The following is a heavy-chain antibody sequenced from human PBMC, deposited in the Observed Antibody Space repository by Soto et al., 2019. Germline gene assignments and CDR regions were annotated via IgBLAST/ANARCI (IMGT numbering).Heavy chain of an antibody. V-gene: IGHV3-23*01. J-gene: IGHJ2*01. CDR1: GFTFSIYA. Sequence: RGSLRLSCAASGFTFSIYAMSWVRQAPGKGLEWVSVISGSGGSPYYADSVKGRFTISRDNSKNTLYLQMNSLRAEDTAVYYCAKVGPLNGYFDLWGRGTLVTVSS. D-gene: IGHD2-8*01. CDR2: ISGSGGSP. CDR3: AKVGPLNGYFDL.